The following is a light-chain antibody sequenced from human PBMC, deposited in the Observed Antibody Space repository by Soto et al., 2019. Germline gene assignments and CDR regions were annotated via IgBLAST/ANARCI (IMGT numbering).Light chain of an antibody. CDR1: QSVSSY. V-gene: IGKV3-11*01. Sequence: EIELTQSPATLSLSPAERATLSCRASQSVSSYLAWYQQKPGQAPRLLIYDASNRATGIPARFSGSGSGTDFTLTISSLEPDDFAVYYCQQRSDWPSTFGGGTKVQIK. CDR2: DAS. CDR3: QQRSDWPST. J-gene: IGKJ4*01.